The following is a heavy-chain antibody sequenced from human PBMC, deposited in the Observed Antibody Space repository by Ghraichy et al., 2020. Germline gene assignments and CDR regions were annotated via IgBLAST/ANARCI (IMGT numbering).Heavy chain of an antibody. CDR1: GFTFSSYS. J-gene: IGHJ4*02. V-gene: IGHV3-48*04. D-gene: IGHD1-26*01. Sequence: GSLRLSCAASGFTFSSYSMNWVRQAPGKGLEWVSYISSSSSTIYYADSVKGRFTISRDNAKNSLYLQMNSLRAEDTAVYYCARDGGWELLTDFDYWGQGTLVTVSS. CDR3: ARDGGWELLTDFDY. CDR2: ISSSSSTI.